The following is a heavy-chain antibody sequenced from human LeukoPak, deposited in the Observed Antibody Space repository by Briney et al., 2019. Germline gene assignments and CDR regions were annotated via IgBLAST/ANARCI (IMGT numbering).Heavy chain of an antibody. CDR1: GYSISSGYY. D-gene: IGHD1-26*01. CDR3: ASVGQSGYAFDI. J-gene: IGHJ3*02. V-gene: IGHV4-38-2*02. CDR2: IYHSGST. Sequence: PSETLSLTCTVSGYSISSGYYWGWIRQPPGKGLEWIGSIYHSGSTYYNPSLKSRVTISVDTSKNQFSLKLSSVTAADTAVYYCASVGQSGYAFDIWGQGTMVTVSS.